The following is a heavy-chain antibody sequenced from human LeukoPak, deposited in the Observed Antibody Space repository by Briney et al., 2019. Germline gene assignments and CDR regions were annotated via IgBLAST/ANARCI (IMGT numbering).Heavy chain of an antibody. D-gene: IGHD2-2*01. V-gene: IGHV1-2*06. CDR3: ASPCSSTSCLYGMDV. Sequence: GASVKVSCKASGYTFTGYYMHWVRQAPGQGLEWMGRINPNSGGTNYAQKFQGRVTMTRDTSISTAYMELSRLRSDDTAVYYCASPCSSTSCLYGMDVWGQGTTVTVSS. CDR2: INPNSGGT. J-gene: IGHJ6*02. CDR1: GYTFTGYY.